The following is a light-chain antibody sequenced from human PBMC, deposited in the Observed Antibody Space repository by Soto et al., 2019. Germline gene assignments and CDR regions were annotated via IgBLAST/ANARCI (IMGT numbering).Light chain of an antibody. V-gene: IGKV1-5*03. Sequence: DVQMTQSPSTLSATVGDTVTITCRASQTINSWLAWYQHRPGQGPKLLIYKTSTVEGGVPLRFSGSGSGTEFTLTISSLQPADSATYYCQQYNTYPMAFGQGTNVDIK. CDR1: QTINSW. J-gene: IGKJ1*01. CDR2: KTS. CDR3: QQYNTYPMA.